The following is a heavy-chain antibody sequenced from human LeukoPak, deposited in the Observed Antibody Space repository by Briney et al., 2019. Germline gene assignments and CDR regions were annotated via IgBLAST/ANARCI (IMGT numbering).Heavy chain of an antibody. CDR2: ISGSGGST. J-gene: IGHJ4*02. CDR1: GFTFSSYA. Sequence: GGSLRLSCAASGFTFSSYAMSWVRQAPAKGLEWVSAISGSGGSTYYADSVKGRFTISRDNSKNTLYLQMNSLRAEDTAVYYCANDRFPSGYYDFWGGYPVFDYWGQGTLVTVSS. CDR3: ANDRFPSGYYDFWGGYPVFDY. D-gene: IGHD3-3*01. V-gene: IGHV3-23*01.